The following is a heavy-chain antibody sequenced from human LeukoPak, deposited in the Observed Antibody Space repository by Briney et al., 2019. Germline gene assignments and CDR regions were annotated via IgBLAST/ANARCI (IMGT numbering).Heavy chain of an antibody. V-gene: IGHV4-39*07. CDR2: IYSSGST. Sequence: SETLSLTCTVSGCSISSSSYYWGWIRQPRGKGREWIGSIYSSGSTYYNPSLKSRVTISVDTSKNQFSLKLSSVTAADTAVYYCARGGYMGWFDPWGQGTLVTVSS. J-gene: IGHJ5*02. D-gene: IGHD5-18*01. CDR3: ARGGYMGWFDP. CDR1: GCSISSSSYY.